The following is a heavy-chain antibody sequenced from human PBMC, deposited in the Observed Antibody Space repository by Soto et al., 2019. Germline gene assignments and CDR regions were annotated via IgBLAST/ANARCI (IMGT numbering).Heavy chain of an antibody. Sequence: QVQLQQWGAGLLKSSETLSLTCAVYGGSFSGYYWSWFRQPPGKGLEWIGEINHSGSTNYNPSLKSRVTISVDTSNNQFSLKLSSVTAADTAVYYCASYDTSGYYVGGQGTLVTVSS. CDR1: GGSFSGYY. J-gene: IGHJ4*02. CDR3: ASYDTSGYYV. CDR2: INHSGST. D-gene: IGHD3-22*01. V-gene: IGHV4-34*01.